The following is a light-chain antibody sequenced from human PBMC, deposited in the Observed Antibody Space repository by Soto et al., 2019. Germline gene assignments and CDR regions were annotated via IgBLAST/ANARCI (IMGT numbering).Light chain of an antibody. V-gene: IGKV3-15*01. CDR2: GAS. CDR3: QHYNNWPPLT. J-gene: IGKJ4*01. Sequence: EIVMTQSPATLSVSPGERATLSCRASQSVSSKLAWYQQKPGQAPRLLIYGASTRATGIPARFSGSGSGTEFTLTISSLQSEDFAVYYCQHYNNWPPLTFGGGTKVEIK. CDR1: QSVSSK.